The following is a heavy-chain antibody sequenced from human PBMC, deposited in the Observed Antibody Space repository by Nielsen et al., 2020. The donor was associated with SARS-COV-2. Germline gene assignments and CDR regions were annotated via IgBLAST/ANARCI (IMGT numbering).Heavy chain of an antibody. CDR2: IWYDGSNK. CDR1: GFTFSSYG. Sequence: GESPKISCAASGFTFSSYGMHWVRQAPGKGLEWVAVIWYDGSNKYYADSVKGRFTTSRDNSKKTLYLQMTSLRPEDTAVYYCARHWREGATFYWFFDLWGRGTLVTVSS. V-gene: IGHV3-33*01. CDR3: ARHWREGATFYWFFDL. J-gene: IGHJ2*01. D-gene: IGHD1-26*01.